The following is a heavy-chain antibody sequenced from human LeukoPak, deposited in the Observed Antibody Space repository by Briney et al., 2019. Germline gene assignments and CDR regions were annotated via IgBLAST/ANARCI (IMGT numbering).Heavy chain of an antibody. D-gene: IGHD4-17*01. CDR3: ARQAAGDYHFDS. J-gene: IGHJ4*02. V-gene: IGHV3-48*02. CDR2: ISHSGSTI. CDR1: GFTFSDYA. Sequence: GGSLRLSCTASGFTFSDYAMNWVRQAPGKGLEWVSHISHSGSTIYYSDSVKGRFTISRDNAENSLYLQMNSLRDEDTAVYYCARQAAGDYHFDSWGQGTLVTVSS.